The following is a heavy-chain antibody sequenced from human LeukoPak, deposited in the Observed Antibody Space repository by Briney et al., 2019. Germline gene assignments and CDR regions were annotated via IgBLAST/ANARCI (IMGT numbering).Heavy chain of an antibody. D-gene: IGHD2-2*02. CDR1: GYTFTGYY. J-gene: IGHJ4*02. Sequence: ASVKVSCKAAGYTFTGYYMHWVRQTPGQGLEWMGWINPNSGSTNYAQKFQGRVTMTRDTSISTAYMELSRLRSDDTAVFYCARATYYQGWVVVTAAIYFDYWGQGTLVTVSS. V-gene: IGHV1-2*02. CDR2: INPNSGST. CDR3: ARATYYQGWVVVTAAIYFDY.